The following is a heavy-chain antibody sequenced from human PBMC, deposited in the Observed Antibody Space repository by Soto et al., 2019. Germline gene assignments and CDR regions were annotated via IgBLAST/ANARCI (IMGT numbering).Heavy chain of an antibody. CDR2: ITRSGTI. CDR1: GFTFSNFG. CDR3: ARDNEGADY. Sequence: EVQLVESGGGLVQSGGSLRLSCAASGFTFSNFGMNWVRQAPGKGLEWISFITRSGTIYYADSVRGRFTISRDNAKNSLYLQMNSLRDEDTAVYYCARDNEGADYWGQGTLVTVSS. D-gene: IGHD2-8*01. J-gene: IGHJ4*02. V-gene: IGHV3-48*02.